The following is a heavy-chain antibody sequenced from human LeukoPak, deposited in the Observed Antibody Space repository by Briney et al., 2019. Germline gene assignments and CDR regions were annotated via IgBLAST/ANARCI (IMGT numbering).Heavy chain of an antibody. CDR2: IYYSWST. Sequence: PSETLSLTCTVSGGSISSGGYYWSWIRQHPGKGLEWIGYIYYSWSTYYNPSLKSRVTISVDTSKNQFSLKLSSVTAADTAVYYCARDETGYGDYPYAFDIWGQGTMVTVSS. CDR3: ARDETGYGDYPYAFDI. CDR1: GGSISSGGYY. J-gene: IGHJ3*02. D-gene: IGHD4-17*01. V-gene: IGHV4-31*03.